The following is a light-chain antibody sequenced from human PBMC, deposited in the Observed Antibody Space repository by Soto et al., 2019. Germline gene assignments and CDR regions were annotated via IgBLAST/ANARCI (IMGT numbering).Light chain of an antibody. CDR2: DVS. Sequence: QSVLTQPACVSGSPGQSITISCTGTSSDIGGYNYVSWYQQHPGKAPKLMIYDVSNRPSGVSNRFSGSKSGNTASLTISGLQAEDEADYYCSSYTSSSTLVVFGGGTKLTVL. CDR1: SSDIGGYNY. J-gene: IGLJ2*01. V-gene: IGLV2-14*01. CDR3: SSYTSSSTLVV.